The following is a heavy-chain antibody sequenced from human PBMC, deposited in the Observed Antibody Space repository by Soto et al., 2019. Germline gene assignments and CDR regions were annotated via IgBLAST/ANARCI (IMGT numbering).Heavy chain of an antibody. Sequence: QVQLVESGGGVVQPGRSLRLSCAASGFTLTRYGMDWVRQAPGKGLEWVATISYDGSKKDYADSVRGRFTISRDNSKNALYVQMNNLRVEDTAVYYCARRPFDSSGYFHYWGQGTLVTVSS. CDR2: ISYDGSKK. J-gene: IGHJ4*02. CDR1: GFTLTRYG. D-gene: IGHD3-22*01. CDR3: ARRPFDSSGYFHY. V-gene: IGHV3-30-3*01.